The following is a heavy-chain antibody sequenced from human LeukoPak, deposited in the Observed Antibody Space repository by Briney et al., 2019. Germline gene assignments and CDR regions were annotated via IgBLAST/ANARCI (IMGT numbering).Heavy chain of an antibody. CDR1: GYTFTGFH. V-gene: IGHV1-69*13. CDR3: ARGSSIVVVPAAISYYYMDV. Sequence: SVKVSCKASGYTFTGFHINWVRQAPGQGLEWMGGIIPIFGTANYAQKFQGRVTITADESTSTAYMELSSLRSEDTAVYYCARGSSIVVVPAAISYYYMDVWGKGTTVTVSS. D-gene: IGHD2-2*01. J-gene: IGHJ6*03. CDR2: IIPIFGTA.